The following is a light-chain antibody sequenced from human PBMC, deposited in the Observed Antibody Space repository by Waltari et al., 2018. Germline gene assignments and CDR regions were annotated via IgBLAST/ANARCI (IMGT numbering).Light chain of an antibody. J-gene: IGKJ4*01. Sequence: CLERQSISNELNWYQPKRVEAPQRLIFAASSLQSGVPSRFSASGSGTDVTLTSSSLLPEDSATYYCQQSFSPPLTFAGGTKVEIK. CDR1: QSISNE. CDR2: AAS. V-gene: IGKV1-39*01. CDR3: QQSFSPPLT.